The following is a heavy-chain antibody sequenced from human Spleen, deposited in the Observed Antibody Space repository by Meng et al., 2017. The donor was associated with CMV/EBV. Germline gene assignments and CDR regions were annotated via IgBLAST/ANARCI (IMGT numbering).Heavy chain of an antibody. CDR3: ARVARDIVVVPAATLKYWYFDL. CDR2: NSAYNDNT. Sequence: YGISWGQKANEKGLEWMGWNSAYNDNTSYAQRLQGRVNMTTDTSKSTAYMELRSLRSDDTAVYYCARVARDIVVVPAATLKYWYFDLWGRGTLVTVSS. V-gene: IGHV1-18*01. D-gene: IGHD2-2*01. J-gene: IGHJ2*01. CDR1: YG.